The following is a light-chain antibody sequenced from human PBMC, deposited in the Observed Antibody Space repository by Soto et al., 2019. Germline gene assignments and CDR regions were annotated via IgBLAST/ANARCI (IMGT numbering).Light chain of an antibody. Sequence: QSVLTQPASVSGSPGQSITISCTGTSSDVGGYNYVSWYQQHPVKAPKLMIYDVTNRPSGVSDRFPGSKSGNTASLTISGLQAEDEADYYCSSYTSSSTPYVFGTGTKVTV. CDR1: SSDVGGYNY. CDR3: SSYTSSSTPYV. V-gene: IGLV2-14*01. CDR2: DVT. J-gene: IGLJ1*01.